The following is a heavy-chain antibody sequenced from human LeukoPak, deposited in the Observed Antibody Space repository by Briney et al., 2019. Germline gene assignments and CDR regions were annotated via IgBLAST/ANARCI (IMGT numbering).Heavy chain of an antibody. CDR3: AREYRGHSGCIDY. CDR1: GYSISSGYY. CDR2: IYHSGST. Sequence: PSETLSLTCAVSGYSISSGYYWGWIRQPPGKGLEWIGSIYHSGSTYYNPSLKSRVTISIDTSKNQFSLKLSSVTAADTAMYYCAREYRGHSGCIDYWGQGTLVTVSS. D-gene: IGHD5-12*01. V-gene: IGHV4-38-2*02. J-gene: IGHJ4*02.